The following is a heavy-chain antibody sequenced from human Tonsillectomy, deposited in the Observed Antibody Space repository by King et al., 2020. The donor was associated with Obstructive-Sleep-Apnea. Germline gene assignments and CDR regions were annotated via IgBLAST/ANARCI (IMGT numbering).Heavy chain of an antibody. CDR3: ASVRYSYGYLSAFDI. CDR2: IYYTGST. CDR1: GGSISSSRYY. J-gene: IGHJ3*02. V-gene: IGHV4-39*07. Sequence: LQLQESGPGLVKPSETLSLTCTVSGGSISSSRYYWGWIRQPPGKGREWIASIYYTGSTYYNPSLKSRVTISVDTSKNQFSLKLSSVTAADTAVYYCASVRYSYGYLSAFDIWGQGTMVTVSS. D-gene: IGHD5-18*01.